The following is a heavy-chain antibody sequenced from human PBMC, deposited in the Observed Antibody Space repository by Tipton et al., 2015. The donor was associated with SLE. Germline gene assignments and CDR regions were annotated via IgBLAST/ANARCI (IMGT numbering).Heavy chain of an antibody. CDR3: ARGILEPGDY. CDR2: FYSSGST. CDR1: GDSINSGGYC. Sequence: LRLSCTVSGDSINSGGYCWSWIRQPAGKGLEWIGRFYSSGSTNYNPSLKSRLTMSVDTSKNQFSLKLSSVTAADTAVYYCARGILEPGDYWGQGTLVTVSS. D-gene: IGHD1-1*01. V-gene: IGHV4-61*02. J-gene: IGHJ4*02.